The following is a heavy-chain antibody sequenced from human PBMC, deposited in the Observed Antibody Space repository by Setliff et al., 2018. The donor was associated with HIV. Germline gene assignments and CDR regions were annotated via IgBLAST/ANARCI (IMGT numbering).Heavy chain of an antibody. J-gene: IGHJ6*02. D-gene: IGHD2-15*01. Sequence: SEALSLTCTVYGGSLTHYYWTWIRQPPGGGLEWIGEITDTGHTNYNSSLQSRVTISLDTSRKQFSLKLTSVTASDAAVYYCARAPSCIGSNCIFYYYYYYGLDVWGHGTTVTVSS. CDR1: GGSLTHYY. CDR3: ARAPSCIGSNCIFYYYYYYGLDV. CDR2: ITDTGHT. V-gene: IGHV4-34*01.